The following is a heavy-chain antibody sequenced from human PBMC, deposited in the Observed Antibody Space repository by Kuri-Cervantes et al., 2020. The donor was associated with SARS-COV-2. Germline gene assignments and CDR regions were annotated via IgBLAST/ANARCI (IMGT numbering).Heavy chain of an antibody. CDR2: ISGSGGST. V-gene: IGHV3-23*01. Sequence: GESLKISCAASGFTFSSYAMSWVRQAPGKGLEWVSAISGSGGSTYYADSVKGRFTISRDNSKNTLCLQMNSLRAEDTAVYYCAKDDTGDYGPTYFDYWGQGTLVTVSS. CDR3: AKDDTGDYGPTYFDY. CDR1: GFTFSSYA. J-gene: IGHJ4*02. D-gene: IGHD4-17*01.